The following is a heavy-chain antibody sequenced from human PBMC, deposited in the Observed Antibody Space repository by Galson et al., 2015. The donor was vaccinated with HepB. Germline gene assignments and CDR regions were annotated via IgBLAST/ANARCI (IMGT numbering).Heavy chain of an antibody. CDR3: ARDRRLLYYYYNGMDV. V-gene: IGHV3-64*01. CDR1: GFTFKNYA. D-gene: IGHD6-19*01. CDR2: ISSNGGST. Sequence: SLRLSCAASGFTFKNYAMHWVRQAPGKGLEYVSTISSNGGSTYYANSVKGRFTISRDNSKNTLYLQMGSLRAEDTAVYYCARDRRLLYYYYNGMDVWGQGTTVTVSS. J-gene: IGHJ6*02.